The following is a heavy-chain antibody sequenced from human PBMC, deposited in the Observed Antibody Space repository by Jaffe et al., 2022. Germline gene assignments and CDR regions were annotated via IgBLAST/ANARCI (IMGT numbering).Heavy chain of an antibody. CDR3: ARPRKAVAGPLNAFDI. V-gene: IGHV4-38-2*01. J-gene: IGHJ3*02. Sequence: QVQLQESGPGLVKPSETLSLTCAVSGYSISSGYYWGWIRQPPGKGLEWIGSIYHSGSTYYNPSLKSRVTISVDTSKNQFSLKLSSVTAADTAVYYCARPRKAVAGPLNAFDIWGQGTMVTVSS. D-gene: IGHD6-19*01. CDR2: IYHSGST. CDR1: GYSISSGYY.